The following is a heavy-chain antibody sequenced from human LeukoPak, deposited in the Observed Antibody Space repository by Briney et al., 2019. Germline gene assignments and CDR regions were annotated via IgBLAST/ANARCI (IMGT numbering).Heavy chain of an antibody. CDR2: IYTSGST. V-gene: IGHV4-61*02. CDR3: ARDSGSYYYYYGMDV. CDR1: GGSISSGSYY. D-gene: IGHD1-26*01. J-gene: IGHJ6*02. Sequence: SQTLSLTCTVSGGSISSGSYYWSWIRQPAGKGLEWIGRIYTSGSTNYNPSLKSRATISVDTSKNQFSLKLSSVTAADTAVYYCARDSGSYYYYYGMDVWGQGTTVTVSS.